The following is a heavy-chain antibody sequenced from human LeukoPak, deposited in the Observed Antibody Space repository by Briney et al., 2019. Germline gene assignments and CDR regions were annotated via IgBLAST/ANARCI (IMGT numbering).Heavy chain of an antibody. CDR2: MNPNSANT. D-gene: IGHD3-10*01. CDR1: GYTFTSYD. V-gene: IGHV1-8*01. CDR3: ARGRSRMVLFGPDAFDI. J-gene: IGHJ3*02. Sequence: ASVKVSCKASGYTFTSYDINWVRQATGQGHELMGCMNPNSANTGYAHTFQGRVTMTRNASISTAYMWMSSLRSEDTAVYYCARGRSRMVLFGPDAFDIWGQGTMVTASS.